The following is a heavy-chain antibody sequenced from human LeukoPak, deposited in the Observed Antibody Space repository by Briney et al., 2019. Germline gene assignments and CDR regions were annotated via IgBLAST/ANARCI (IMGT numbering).Heavy chain of an antibody. CDR2: IYYSGST. V-gene: IGHV4-59*01. J-gene: IGHJ6*03. D-gene: IGHD3-3*01. Sequence: SETLSLTCTVSGGSISGYYWSWMRQPPGKGLEWIGYIYYSGSTNYNPSLKSRVTISVDTSKNQFSLKLSSVTAADTAVYYCARSAVFGVAPYYMDVWGKGTTVTVSS. CDR3: ARSAVFGVAPYYMDV. CDR1: GGSISGYY.